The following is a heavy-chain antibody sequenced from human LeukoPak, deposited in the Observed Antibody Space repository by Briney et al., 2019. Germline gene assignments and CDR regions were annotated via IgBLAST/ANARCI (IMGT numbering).Heavy chain of an antibody. V-gene: IGHV3-11*01. CDR1: EFTFSDYY. D-gene: IGHD4-17*01. Sequence: SGGSLRLSCAASEFTFSDYYMYWIRQAPGKGLEWVSYISSSGSTMYYADSVEGRFTISRDNAKNSLYLQMNGLRAEDTAVYYCARAGGYGDYGVGYWGQGTLVTVSS. CDR3: ARAGGYGDYGVGY. CDR2: ISSSGSTM. J-gene: IGHJ4*02.